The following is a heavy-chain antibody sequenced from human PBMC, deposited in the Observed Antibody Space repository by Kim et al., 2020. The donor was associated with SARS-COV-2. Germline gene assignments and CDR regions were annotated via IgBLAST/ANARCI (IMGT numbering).Heavy chain of an antibody. CDR1: GYTFNKYP. CDR3: ASRPPPYSADPFHI. CDR2: INTDTGNP. D-gene: IGHD6-13*01. J-gene: IGHJ3*02. Sequence: ASVKVSCKASGYTFNKYPIHWVRQAPGQGLEWMRWINTDTGNPTYAQGFTGRFVFSLDTSVSTAYLQINRLKTEDTAIYYCASRPPPYSADPFHIWGQGTMVTVSS. V-gene: IGHV7-4-1*02.